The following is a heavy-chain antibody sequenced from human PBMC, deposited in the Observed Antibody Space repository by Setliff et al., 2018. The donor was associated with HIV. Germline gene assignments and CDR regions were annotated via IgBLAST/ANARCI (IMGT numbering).Heavy chain of an antibody. CDR3: ARVRLTMIMMVDYFDQ. V-gene: IGHV4-4*09. J-gene: IGHJ4*02. D-gene: IGHD3-22*01. Sequence: PSETLSLTCSVSGGSIYNFYWSWIRQSPGKGLEWIGYIYSTGDTNYNPSLKSRVTLSADTSKNQLSLSLTSVTAADTAVYYCARVRLTMIMMVDYFDQWGQGTLVTVSS. CDR2: IYSTGDT. CDR1: GGSIYNFY.